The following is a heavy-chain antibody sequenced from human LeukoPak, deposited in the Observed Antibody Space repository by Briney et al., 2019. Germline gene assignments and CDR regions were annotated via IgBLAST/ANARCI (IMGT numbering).Heavy chain of an antibody. D-gene: IGHD3-10*01. V-gene: IGHV3-66*01. J-gene: IGHJ5*02. CDR3: ASMVRGFLVDP. Sequence: GGSLRLSCAASGFTVSSNYMSWVRQAPGKGLEWVSVIYSGGSTYYADSVKGRFTISRDNSKNTLYLQMNSLRAEDTAVYYCASMVRGFLVDPWGQGTLVTVSS. CDR2: IYSGGST. CDR1: GFTVSSNY.